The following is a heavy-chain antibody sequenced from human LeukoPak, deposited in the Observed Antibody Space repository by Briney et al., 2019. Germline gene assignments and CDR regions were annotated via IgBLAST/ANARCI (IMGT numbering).Heavy chain of an antibody. CDR3: AGDPGIEIPSYSSGMEV. J-gene: IGHJ6*02. D-gene: IGHD6-13*01. Sequence: SVKVSCKASGGTFSSYAISWVRQAPGQGLEWMGRIIPIFGIANYAQKFQGRVTITADKSTSTAYMELSSLRSEDTAVYYCAGDPGIEIPSYSSGMEVWGQGTPVTVSS. V-gene: IGHV1-69*04. CDR2: IIPIFGIA. CDR1: GGTFSSYA.